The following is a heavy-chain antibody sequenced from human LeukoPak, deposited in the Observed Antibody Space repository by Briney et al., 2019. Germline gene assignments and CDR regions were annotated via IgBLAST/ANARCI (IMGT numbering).Heavy chain of an antibody. CDR3: ARDRTYFGDFDY. V-gene: IGHV3-20*04. J-gene: IGHJ4*02. Sequence: GGSLRLSCAASGFTFDDYGMSWVRQAPGKGLEWVSGINWSGGSTIYADSVKGRFTISRDNAEKSLYLQMNSLRAEDTALYYCARDRTYFGDFDYWGQGTLVTVSS. D-gene: IGHD3-16*01. CDR1: GFTFDDYG. CDR2: INWSGGST.